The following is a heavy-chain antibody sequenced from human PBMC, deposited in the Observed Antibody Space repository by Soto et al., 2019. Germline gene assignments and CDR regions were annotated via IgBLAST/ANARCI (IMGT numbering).Heavy chain of an antibody. J-gene: IGHJ4*02. CDR2: ISDTRGS. CDR1: GGSITSHY. D-gene: IGHD4-17*01. CDR3: ASQNYGDYDY. Sequence: SETMSLTCTVSGGSITSHYWTWIRQPPGKRLEWIAYISDTRGSSYNPSLKSRGTISVDRPNNQFSLKLSSVTAADTSVYYCASQNYGDYDYWGQGTLVTVSS. V-gene: IGHV4-59*11.